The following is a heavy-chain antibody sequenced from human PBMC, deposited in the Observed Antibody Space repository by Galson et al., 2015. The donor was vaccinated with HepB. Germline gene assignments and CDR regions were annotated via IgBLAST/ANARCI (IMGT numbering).Heavy chain of an antibody. J-gene: IGHJ6*03. CDR3: AVTGYCSSTSCHVNYYYYMDV. CDR1: GYTFTSYA. Sequence: SVKVSCKASGYTFTSYAMHWVRQAPGQRLEWMGWINAGNGNTKYSQKFQGRVTITRDTSASTAYMELSSLRSEDTAVYYCAVTGYCSSTSCHVNYYYYMDVWGKGTTVTVSS. CDR2: INAGNGNT. D-gene: IGHD2-2*01. V-gene: IGHV1-3*01.